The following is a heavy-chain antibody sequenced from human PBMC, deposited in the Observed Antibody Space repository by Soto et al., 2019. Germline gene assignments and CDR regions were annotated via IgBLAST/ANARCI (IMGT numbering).Heavy chain of an antibody. Sequence: PGGSLRLSCAASGFTVSSTYMTWVRQAPGKGLEWVSVIYGGLTTSYADSVKGRFTISRDNSKNTVFLQMNSLRAEDTAVYYCARDSGSSSREFDYWGQGTLVTVAS. CDR1: GFTVSSTY. CDR3: ARDSGSSSREFDY. J-gene: IGHJ4*02. CDR2: IYGGLTT. V-gene: IGHV3-53*01. D-gene: IGHD6-6*01.